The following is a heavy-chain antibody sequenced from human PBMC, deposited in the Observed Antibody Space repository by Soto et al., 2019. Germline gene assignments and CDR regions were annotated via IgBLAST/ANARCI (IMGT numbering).Heavy chain of an antibody. V-gene: IGHV3-30*18. CDR3: AKPSFGPLGELSLPFDY. J-gene: IGHJ4*02. CDR1: GFTFSSYG. Sequence: SLRLSCAASGFTFSSYGMHWVRQAPGKGLEWVAVISYDGSNKYYADSVKGRFTVSRDNSKSTLYLQMNSLRAEDTAVYYCAKPSFGPLGELSLPFDYWGQGTLVTVSS. D-gene: IGHD3-16*02. CDR2: ISYDGSNK.